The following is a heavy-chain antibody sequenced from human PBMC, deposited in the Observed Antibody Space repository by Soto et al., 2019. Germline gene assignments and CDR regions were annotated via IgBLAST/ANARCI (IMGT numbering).Heavy chain of an antibody. D-gene: IGHD4-17*01. CDR1: GFTFSSYA. CDR2: ISGSGGST. Sequence: SLRLSCAASGFTFSSYAMSWVRQAPGKGLEWVSAISGSGGSTYYADSVKGRFTISRDNSKNTLYLQMNSLRAEDTAVYYCAKNDYGEDYYYYYMDVWGKGTTVTVSS. J-gene: IGHJ6*03. V-gene: IGHV3-23*01. CDR3: AKNDYGEDYYYYYMDV.